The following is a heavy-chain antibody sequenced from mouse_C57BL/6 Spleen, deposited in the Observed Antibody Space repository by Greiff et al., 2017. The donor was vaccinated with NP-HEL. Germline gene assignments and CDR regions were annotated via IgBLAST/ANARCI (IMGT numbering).Heavy chain of an antibody. CDR3: ARYPHYYGSSYEYFDV. Sequence: EVMLVESGGGLVKPGGSLKLSCAASGFTFSSYAMSWVRQTPEKRLEWVATISDGGSYTYYPDNVKGRFTISRDNAKNNLYLQMSHLKSEDTAMYYCARYPHYYGSSYEYFDVWGTGTTVTVSS. CDR1: GFTFSSYA. J-gene: IGHJ1*03. CDR2: ISDGGSYT. V-gene: IGHV5-4*03. D-gene: IGHD1-1*01.